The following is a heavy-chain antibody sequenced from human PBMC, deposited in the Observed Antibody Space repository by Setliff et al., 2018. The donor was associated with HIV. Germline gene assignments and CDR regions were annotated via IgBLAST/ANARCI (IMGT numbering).Heavy chain of an antibody. J-gene: IGHJ6*03. V-gene: IGHV4-34*01. CDR3: ASLDGSESPYIYYYYMDV. D-gene: IGHD3-10*01. Sequence: SETLSLTCAVYGGSFSGYYWSWIRQPPGKGLEWIGEINHSGSTNYNPSLKSRVTISVDTSKNQISLKLSSVTAADTAVYYCASLDGSESPYIYYYYMDVWGEGTAVTVSS. CDR2: INHSGST. CDR1: GGSFSGYY.